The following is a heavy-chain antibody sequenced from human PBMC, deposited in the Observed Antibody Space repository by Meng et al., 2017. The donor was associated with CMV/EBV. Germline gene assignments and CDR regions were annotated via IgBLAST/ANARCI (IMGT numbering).Heavy chain of an antibody. CDR3: ARGGPGIVVVPAASDY. J-gene: IGHJ4*02. CDR1: GFTFSSYE. CDR2: ISSSGSTI. D-gene: IGHD2-2*01. Sequence: GGSLRLSCAASGFTFSSYEMNWVRQAPGKGLEGVSYISSSGSTIYYADSVKGRFTISRDNAKNSLYLQMNSLRAEDTAVYYCARGGPGIVVVPAASDYWGQGTLVTVSS. V-gene: IGHV3-48*03.